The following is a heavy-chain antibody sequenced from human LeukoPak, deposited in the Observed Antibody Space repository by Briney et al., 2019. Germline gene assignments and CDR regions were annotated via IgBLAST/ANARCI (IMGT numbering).Heavy chain of an antibody. Sequence: PSETLSLTCTVSGGSISSYYWSWIRQPPGKGLEWIGYIYYSGSTNYNPSLKSRVTISVDTSKNQFSLKLSSVTAADTAVYYCARDLRSTVTTSYFDYWGQGTLVTVSS. CDR1: GGSISSYY. CDR2: IYYSGST. D-gene: IGHD4-17*01. V-gene: IGHV4-59*01. CDR3: ARDLRSTVTTSYFDY. J-gene: IGHJ4*02.